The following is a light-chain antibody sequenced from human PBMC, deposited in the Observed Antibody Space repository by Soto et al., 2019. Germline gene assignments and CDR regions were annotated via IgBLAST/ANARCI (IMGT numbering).Light chain of an antibody. CDR1: QSVSSSY. CDR3: QQYGSSPFT. V-gene: IGKV3-20*01. Sequence: EIVLTQSPGTLSLSPGERATLSCRASQSVSSSYLAWYQQKPGQAPRLLIYGASSRATGIPDRFSGSGSVTDFTLTTTRLQPEDFAVHYAQQYGSSPFTSGGGTKVEIK. CDR2: GAS. J-gene: IGKJ4*01.